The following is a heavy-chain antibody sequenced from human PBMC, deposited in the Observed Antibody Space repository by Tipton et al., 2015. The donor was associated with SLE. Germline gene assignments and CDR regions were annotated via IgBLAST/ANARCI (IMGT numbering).Heavy chain of an antibody. CDR2: IYYSGST. Sequence: TLSLTCTVSGGSISSSSYYWGWIRQPPGKGLEWIGSIYYSGSTYYNPSLKSRVTISVDTSKNQFSLKLSSVTAADTAVYYCAREPRGQWLVAFDIWGQGTMVTVSS. V-gene: IGHV4-39*07. D-gene: IGHD6-19*01. CDR3: AREPRGQWLVAFDI. J-gene: IGHJ3*02. CDR1: GGSISSSSYY.